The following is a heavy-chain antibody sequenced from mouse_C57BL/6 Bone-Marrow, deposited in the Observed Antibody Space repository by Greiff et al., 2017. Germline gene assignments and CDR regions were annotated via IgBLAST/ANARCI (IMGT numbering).Heavy chain of an antibody. J-gene: IGHJ3*01. CDR3: TTKIYYDDDWFAY. CDR2: IDPENGAT. Sequence: EVQLQQSGAELVRPGASVKLSCTASGFNIKDDYMHWVKQRPEQGLEWIGWIDPENGATEYASKFQGKATITADTSSNTAYLQLSSLTSEDTAVYYCTTKIYYDDDWFAYWGQGTLVTVSA. D-gene: IGHD2-4*01. V-gene: IGHV14-4*01. CDR1: GFNIKDDY.